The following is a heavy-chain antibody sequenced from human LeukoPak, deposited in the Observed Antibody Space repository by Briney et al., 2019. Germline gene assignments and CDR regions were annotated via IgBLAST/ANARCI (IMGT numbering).Heavy chain of an antibody. CDR3: ARDICCSSTSCYTFFPDAFDI. D-gene: IGHD2-2*02. J-gene: IGHJ3*02. CDR1: GYTFTSYG. V-gene: IGHV1-18*01. CDR2: ISAYNGNT. Sequence: ASVKVSCKASGYTFTSYGISWVRQAPGQGLEWMGWISAYNGNTNYAQKLQGRVTMTTDTSTSTAYMELRSLRSDDTAVYYCARDICCSSTSCYTFFPDAFDIWGQGTMVTVSS.